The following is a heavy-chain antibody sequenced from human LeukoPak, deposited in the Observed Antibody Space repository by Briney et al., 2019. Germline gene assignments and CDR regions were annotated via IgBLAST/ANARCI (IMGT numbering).Heavy chain of an antibody. D-gene: IGHD5-18*01. V-gene: IGHV4-34*01. CDR3: ARGLGQLWPEDGS. CDR2: INHSGST. Sequence: SETLSLTCAVYGGSFSGYYWSWIRQPPGKGLEWIGEINHSGSTNYNPSLKSRVTISVDTSKNQFSLKLSSVTAADTAVYYCARGLGQLWPEDGSWGQGTLVTVSS. CDR1: GGSFSGYY. J-gene: IGHJ4*02.